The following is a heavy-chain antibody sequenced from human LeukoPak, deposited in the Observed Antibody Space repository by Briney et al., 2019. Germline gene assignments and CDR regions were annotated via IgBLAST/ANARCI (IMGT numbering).Heavy chain of an antibody. V-gene: IGHV1-69*13. CDR2: IIPTFGTA. Sequence: SVKVSCKASGYTFTGYYMHWVRQAPGQGLEWMGGIIPTFGTANYAQKFQGRVTITADESTSTAYMELSSLRSEDTAVYYCARGVVPALGAFDIWGQGTMVTVSS. J-gene: IGHJ3*02. CDR3: ARGVVPALGAFDI. D-gene: IGHD2-2*01. CDR1: GYTFTGYY.